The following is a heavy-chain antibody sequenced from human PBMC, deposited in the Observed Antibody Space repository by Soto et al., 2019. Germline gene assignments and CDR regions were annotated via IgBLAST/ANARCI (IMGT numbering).Heavy chain of an antibody. V-gene: IGHV4-31*03. J-gene: IGHJ5*02. D-gene: IGHD6-19*01. CDR3: AREVSPNRRGWYTVLVRWFDP. CDR1: GGSISSSDYY. Sequence: QVQLQESGPGLVKPSQTLSLTCTVSGGSISSSDYYWSWIRQHPGKGLEWIGYIYYSGSAYYNPSLKSRVTISAYTSKNQFSLNVTSVPAADTAVYYCAREVSPNRRGWYTVLVRWFDPWGQGTLVTVSS. CDR2: IYYSGSA.